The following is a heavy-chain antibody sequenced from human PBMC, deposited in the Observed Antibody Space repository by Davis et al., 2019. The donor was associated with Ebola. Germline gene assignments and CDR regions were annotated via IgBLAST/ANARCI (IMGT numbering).Heavy chain of an antibody. D-gene: IGHD5-12*01. V-gene: IGHV3-23*01. Sequence: PGGSLRLSCTASGLTLINYAMTWVRQAPGKGLEWVSSISGESGSSYYADSVRGRFTISRDNSKNTLYLQMNSLRAVDTAVYYCATKGDIVATGRSAYDYWGQGTLVTVSS. J-gene: IGHJ4*02. CDR1: GLTLINYA. CDR2: ISGESGSS. CDR3: ATKGDIVATGRSAYDY.